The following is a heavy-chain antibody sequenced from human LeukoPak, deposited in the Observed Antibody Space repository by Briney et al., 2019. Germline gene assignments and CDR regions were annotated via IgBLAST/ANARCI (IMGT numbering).Heavy chain of an antibody. D-gene: IGHD6-19*01. CDR3: ARDHKIAVAGANFDY. Sequence: ASVKVSCKASGYTFTSYYMHWVRLAPGQGLEWMGIINPSGGSTSYAQKFQGRVTMTRDMSTSTVYMELSSLRSEDTAVYYCARDHKIAVAGANFDYWGQGTLVTVSS. CDR2: INPSGGST. V-gene: IGHV1-46*01. CDR1: GYTFTSYY. J-gene: IGHJ4*02.